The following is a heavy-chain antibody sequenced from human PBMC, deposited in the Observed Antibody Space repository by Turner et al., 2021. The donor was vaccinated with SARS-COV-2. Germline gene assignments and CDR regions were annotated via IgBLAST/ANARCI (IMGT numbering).Heavy chain of an antibody. D-gene: IGHD3-22*01. V-gene: IGHV4-39*01. Sequence: QLQLQESGPGLVKPSETLSLTCTVSGGFISSSSYYWGWIRQPPGKGLEWIGSIYYSGSTYYNPSLKSRVTISVDTSKNQFSLKLSSVTAADTAVYYCATPSVSYDSSGYFHFDLWGRGTLVTVSS. J-gene: IGHJ2*01. CDR1: GGFISSSSYY. CDR3: ATPSVSYDSSGYFHFDL. CDR2: IYYSGST.